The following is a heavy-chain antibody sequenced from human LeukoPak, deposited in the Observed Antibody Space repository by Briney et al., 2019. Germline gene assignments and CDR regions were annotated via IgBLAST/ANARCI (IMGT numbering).Heavy chain of an antibody. J-gene: IGHJ6*02. CDR3: ARARSYGMDV. V-gene: IGHV1-18*01. CDR2: ISAYNGNT. Sequence: ASVKVSCKASGGTFSSSSISWVRQAPGQGLEWMGWISAYNGNTNYAQKLQGRVTMTTDTSTSTAYMELSSLRSEDTAVYYCARARSYGMDVWGQGTTVTVSS. CDR1: GGTFSSSS.